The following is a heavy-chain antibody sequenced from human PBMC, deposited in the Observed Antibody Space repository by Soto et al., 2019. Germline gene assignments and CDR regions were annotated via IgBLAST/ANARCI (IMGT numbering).Heavy chain of an antibody. CDR3: TRDPEGDLDFDS. CDR2: INAPSTST. D-gene: IGHD2-21*02. Sequence: EVHLVESGGGLVQPGGSLRLSCAASGFIFSDYGLTWVRQAPGKGLEWVSHINAPSTSTLYADSVRGRFTISRDNAKNSVYLQMSSLSDEDTAVYYCTRDPEGDLDFDSWGQGPLVTVSS. V-gene: IGHV3-48*02. J-gene: IGHJ4*02. CDR1: GFIFSDYG.